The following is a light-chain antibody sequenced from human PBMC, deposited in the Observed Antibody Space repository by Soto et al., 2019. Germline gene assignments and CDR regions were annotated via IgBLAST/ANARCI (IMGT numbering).Light chain of an antibody. V-gene: IGLV1-40*01. CDR3: QSYDSSLSGPV. CDR2: GNS. J-gene: IGLJ1*01. Sequence: QSVLTQPPSVSGAPGQMVTISCTGSSSNIGAGYDVHWYQQLPGTAPKLLIYGNSNRPSGVPDRFSGSKSGTSASLAITGLQAEDEADYYCQSYDSSLSGPVFGTGTKVTVL. CDR1: SSNIGAGYD.